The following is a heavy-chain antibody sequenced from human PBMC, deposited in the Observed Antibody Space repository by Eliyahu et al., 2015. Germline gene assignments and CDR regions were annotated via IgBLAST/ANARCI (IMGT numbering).Heavy chain of an antibody. V-gene: IGHV4-34*01. CDR1: GGSFSGYY. CDR3: ARRSITIFGVATNRRAWFDP. CDR2: INHSGST. Sequence: QVQLQQWGAGLLKPSETLSLTCAVYGGSFSGYYWRWIRQPPGKGLEWIGEINHSGSTNYNPSLKSRVTISVDTSKNQFSLKLSSVTAADTAVYYCARRSITIFGVATNRRAWFDPWGQGTLVTVSS. J-gene: IGHJ5*02. D-gene: IGHD3-3*01.